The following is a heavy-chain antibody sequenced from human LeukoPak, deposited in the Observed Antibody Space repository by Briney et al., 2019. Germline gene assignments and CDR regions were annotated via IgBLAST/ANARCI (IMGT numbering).Heavy chain of an antibody. J-gene: IGHJ4*02. CDR3: ATITMVRGVITFFDY. CDR1: GYSFTSYW. V-gene: IGHV5-51*01. CDR2: IYPADSNT. D-gene: IGHD3-10*01. Sequence: GESLKISCKGSGYSFTSYWFGWVRQLPGKGLEWLGIIYPADSNTRYSPSFQGQVTISADKSNNTAYLQWSSLKASDTAMYYCATITMVRGVITFFDYWGQGTLVTVSS.